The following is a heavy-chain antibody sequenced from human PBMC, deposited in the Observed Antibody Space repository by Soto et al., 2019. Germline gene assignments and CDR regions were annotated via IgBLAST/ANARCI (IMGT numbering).Heavy chain of an antibody. CDR2: IYSGGST. CDR3: ARQFPFDY. J-gene: IGHJ4*02. Sequence: GGSLRLSCAASGFTVSSNYMTWVRQAPGKGLEWVSVIYSGGSTYYADSVKGRFTISRDKSKNTLYLQMNSLRAEDTAVYYCARQFPFDYWGQGTLVTVSS. V-gene: IGHV3-53*01. CDR1: GFTVSSNY.